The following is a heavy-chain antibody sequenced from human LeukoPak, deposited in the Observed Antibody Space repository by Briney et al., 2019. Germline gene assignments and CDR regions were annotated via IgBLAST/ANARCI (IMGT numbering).Heavy chain of an antibody. CDR2: LIENGATT. CDR3: VKDYQVGNSPAFGDY. V-gene: IGHV3-23*01. D-gene: IGHD1-26*01. Sequence: GGSLRLSCAASGFTFSSHAMSWVRRAPGKGLEWVSGLIENGATTYYADSVKGRFTISRDNSRNTMYLQMNSLRVEDTAVYYCVKDYQVGNSPAFGDYWGQGTLVTISS. J-gene: IGHJ4*02. CDR1: GFTFSSHA.